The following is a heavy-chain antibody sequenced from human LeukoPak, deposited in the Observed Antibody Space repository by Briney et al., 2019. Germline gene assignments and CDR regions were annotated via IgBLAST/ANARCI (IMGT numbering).Heavy chain of an antibody. CDR3: ARDLAGHYYGSGSFFDY. V-gene: IGHV3-7*01. D-gene: IGHD3-10*01. CDR2: TREDGSEK. CDR1: GFTFSTYW. Sequence: GSLRLSCTASGFTFSTYWMSWVRQAPGKGLEWVANTREDGSEKYYVDSVKGRFTISRDNAKNSLYLQMNSLRAEDTAVYYCARDLAGHYYGSGSFFDYWGQGTLVTVSS. J-gene: IGHJ4*02.